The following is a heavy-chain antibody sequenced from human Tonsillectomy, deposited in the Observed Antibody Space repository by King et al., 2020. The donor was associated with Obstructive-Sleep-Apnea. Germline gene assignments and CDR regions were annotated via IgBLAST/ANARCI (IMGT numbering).Heavy chain of an antibody. D-gene: IGHD3-9*01. Sequence: VQLVESGAEVKKPGASVKVSCKASGYTFTSYGISWVRQAPGQGLEWMGWISAYNGNTNYAQKLQGRVTMTTDTSTSTAYMELRSLRSDDTAVYYCAGDRGRYFNWLATRALDYWGQGTLVTVSS. V-gene: IGHV1-18*01. CDR3: AGDRGRYFNWLATRALDY. CDR2: ISAYNGNT. CDR1: GYTFTSYG. J-gene: IGHJ4*02.